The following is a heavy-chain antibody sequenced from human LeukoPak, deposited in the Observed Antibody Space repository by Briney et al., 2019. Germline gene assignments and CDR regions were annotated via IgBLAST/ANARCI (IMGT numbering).Heavy chain of an antibody. CDR2: IYYSGST. CDR1: GGSISSSSYY. CDR3: ARLRGYSYGWKTLYYFDY. Sequence: PSETLSLTCTVSGGSISSSSYYWGWIRQPPGKGLEWIGSIYYSGSTYYNPSLKSRVTISVDTSKNQFSLKLSSVTAADTAVYYCARLRGYSYGWKTLYYFDYWGQGTLVTVS. V-gene: IGHV4-39*01. D-gene: IGHD5-18*01. J-gene: IGHJ4*02.